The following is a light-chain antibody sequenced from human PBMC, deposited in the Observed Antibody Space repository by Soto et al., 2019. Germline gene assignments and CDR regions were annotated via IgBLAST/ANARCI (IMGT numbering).Light chain of an antibody. V-gene: IGKV1-39*01. CDR3: QESYSTPHS. CDR1: QSISSY. Sequence: EIQMTQNTSSLSASVGDRVTITCRASQSISSYLNWYEQKPEKAPKLLIYAASSLQSGVPSRFSRSGSGTDFTLTIISLQPEDFATYYCQESYSTPHSFCDGTRLEI. J-gene: IGKJ5*01. CDR2: AAS.